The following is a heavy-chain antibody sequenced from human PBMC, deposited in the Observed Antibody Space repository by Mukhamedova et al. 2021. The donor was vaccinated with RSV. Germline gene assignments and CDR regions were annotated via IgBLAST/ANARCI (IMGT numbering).Heavy chain of an antibody. Sequence: VRQAPGKGLEWVANIKQDGSEKYYVDSVKGRFTISRDNAKNSLYLQMNSLRAEDTALYYCAREHYYDSSGPDYWGPGTLVTVSS. D-gene: IGHD3-22*01. CDR2: IKQDGSEK. V-gene: IGHV3-7*01. CDR3: AREHYYDSSGPDY. J-gene: IGHJ4*02.